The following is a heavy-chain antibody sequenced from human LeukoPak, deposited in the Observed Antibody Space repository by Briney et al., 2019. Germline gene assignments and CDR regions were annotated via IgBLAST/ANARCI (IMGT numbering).Heavy chain of an antibody. CDR1: GFSLTTYG. J-gene: IGHJ4*02. CDR3: AKDSHSGYFDY. Sequence: PGGSLRLPCAASGFSLTTYGMSWVRQSPGKGLEWVSGIGGYDHSTYYPDSLKGRFTISKDTSKNTLYLQMNSLTAGDTAVYYCAKDSHSGYFDYWGQGTLVTVSS. V-gene: IGHV3-23*01. CDR2: IGGYDHST. D-gene: IGHD1-26*01.